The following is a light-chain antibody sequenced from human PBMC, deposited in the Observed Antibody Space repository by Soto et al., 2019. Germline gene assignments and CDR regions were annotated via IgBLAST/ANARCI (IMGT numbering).Light chain of an antibody. CDR3: QQFKNYPIT. V-gene: IGKV1-39*01. J-gene: IGKJ5*01. CDR1: QSITSC. CDR2: AAS. Sequence: DIQMTQSPSSLSASVGDRVTITCRASQSITSCLNWYQQKPGAAPKLLIYAASALHSGVPSRFSGSGSGTGFTLTISSLHPEDFAVYFCQQFKNYPITFGQGTRLEIK.